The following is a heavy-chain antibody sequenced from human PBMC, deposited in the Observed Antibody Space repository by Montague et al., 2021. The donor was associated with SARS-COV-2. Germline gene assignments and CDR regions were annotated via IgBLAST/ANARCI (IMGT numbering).Heavy chain of an antibody. Sequence: PALVKPTQTLTLTCTFSGFSLNTSGMGVTWVRQPPGKALEWLAFIYWDDYKYYSPSLKSRITITKDTSKNQVVLIMTNMDPVDTGTYYCAHDDGGNRAFEFWGQGTPVTVSS. D-gene: IGHD3-16*01. J-gene: IGHJ4*02. CDR3: AHDDGGNRAFEF. CDR1: GFSLNTSGMG. V-gene: IGHV2-5*08. CDR2: IYWDDYK.